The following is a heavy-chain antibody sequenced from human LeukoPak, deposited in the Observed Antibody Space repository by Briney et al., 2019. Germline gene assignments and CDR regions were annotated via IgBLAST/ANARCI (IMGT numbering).Heavy chain of an antibody. D-gene: IGHD5-24*01. V-gene: IGHV1-2*02. CDR2: INPNSGGT. CDR3: ARGGGGWLQLVEYYFDY. Sequence: ASVKVSCKASGYTFTGYYMHWVRQAPGQGLEWMGWINPNSGGTNYAQKFQGRVTMTRDTSISTAYMELSRLRSDDTAVSSCARGGGGWLQLVEYYFDYWGQGTLVTVSS. CDR1: GYTFTGYY. J-gene: IGHJ4*02.